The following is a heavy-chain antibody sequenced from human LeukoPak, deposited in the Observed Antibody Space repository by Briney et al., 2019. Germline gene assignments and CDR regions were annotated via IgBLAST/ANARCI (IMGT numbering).Heavy chain of an antibody. J-gene: IGHJ4*02. D-gene: IGHD3-3*01. CDR1: GYTFTGYY. CDR2: INPNSGGT. Sequence: ASVKVSCKASGYTFTGYYMHWVRRAPGQGLEWMGRINPNSGGTNYAQKFQGRVTMTRDTSISTAYMELSRLRSDDTAVYYCARETKLEWLLIFDYWGQGTLVTVSS. V-gene: IGHV1-2*06. CDR3: ARETKLEWLLIFDY.